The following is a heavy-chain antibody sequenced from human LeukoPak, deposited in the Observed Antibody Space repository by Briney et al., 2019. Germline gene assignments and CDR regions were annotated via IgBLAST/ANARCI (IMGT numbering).Heavy chain of an antibody. CDR3: AKNGPRNNYYYFDY. Sequence: GGSLRLSCTASGFTFSSYAMSWVRQAPGKGLEWVSAITGSGGSTYYADSVKGRFTISRDNSKNTLSLQMSSLRAEDTALYYCAKNGPRNNYYYFDYWGQGTLVTVSS. CDR1: GFTFSSYA. J-gene: IGHJ4*02. D-gene: IGHD1/OR15-1a*01. V-gene: IGHV3-23*01. CDR2: ITGSGGST.